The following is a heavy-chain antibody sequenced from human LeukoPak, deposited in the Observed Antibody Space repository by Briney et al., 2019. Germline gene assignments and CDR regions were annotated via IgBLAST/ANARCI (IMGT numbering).Heavy chain of an antibody. D-gene: IGHD3-10*01. Sequence: GGSLRLSCAASGFIFSVYGMQWVRQAPGKGLEWVAVISYDGISKTYADSVKGRFTISRDNSKNTLYLQMNSLRAEDTAVYYCARDRRNWHGSGQFDYWGQGTLVTVSS. CDR1: GFIFSVYG. V-gene: IGHV3-30*03. CDR3: ARDRRNWHGSGQFDY. J-gene: IGHJ4*02. CDR2: ISYDGISK.